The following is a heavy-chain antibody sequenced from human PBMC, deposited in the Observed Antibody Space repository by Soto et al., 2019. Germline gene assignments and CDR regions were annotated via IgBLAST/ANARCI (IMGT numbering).Heavy chain of an antibody. J-gene: IGHJ4*02. D-gene: IGHD7-27*01. Sequence: QITLKESGPTLVKPTQTLTLTCTFSGFSLSTTGVGVGWIRQTPGKALERLALIYWDDDKRYSPSLTNRLTITQDTSKIQVVLTMTNMRPVDTGTYFCAYRPSLDWGHFDSWGQGTLVTVSS. CDR3: AYRPSLDWGHFDS. V-gene: IGHV2-5*02. CDR1: GFSLSTTGVG. CDR2: IYWDDDK.